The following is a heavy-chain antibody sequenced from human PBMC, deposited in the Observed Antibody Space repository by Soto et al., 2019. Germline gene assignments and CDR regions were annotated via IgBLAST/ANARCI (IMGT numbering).Heavy chain of an antibody. CDR3: ARDRLVAYYFDY. J-gene: IGHJ4*02. Sequence: KPSETLSLTCAVYGGSFSGYYWSWIRQPPGKGLEWIGEINHSGSTNYNPSLKSRVTISVDTSKNQFSLKLSSVTAADTAVYYCARDRLVAYYFDYWGQGTLVTVSS. V-gene: IGHV4-34*01. CDR2: INHSGST. D-gene: IGHD6-25*01. CDR1: GGSFSGYY.